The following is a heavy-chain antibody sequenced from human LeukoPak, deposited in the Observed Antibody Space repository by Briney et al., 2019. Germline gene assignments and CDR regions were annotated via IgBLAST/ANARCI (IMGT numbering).Heavy chain of an antibody. CDR2: INPDGSEK. D-gene: IGHD3-3*01. J-gene: IGHJ4*02. V-gene: IGHV3-7*01. CDR1: GFTFSNYW. CDR3: ATYYDFWSAYRSDY. Sequence: GGSLRLSCAASGFTFSNYWMKWVRQPSGKGLEWVATINPDGSEKLYVDSVKGRFTISRDNAENSLYLQMNCLRAEDTAVYYCATYYDFWSAYRSDYWGQGTLVTVSS.